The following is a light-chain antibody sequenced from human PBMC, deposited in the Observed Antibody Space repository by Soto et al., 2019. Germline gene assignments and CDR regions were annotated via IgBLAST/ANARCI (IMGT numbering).Light chain of an antibody. J-gene: IGKJ3*01. Sequence: DIQLTQSPSFLSAFVGDRVTITCRASQDVDNYLAWYQQRPGKAPRLLISGASFLQSGVTSRFRGSGSGTEFTITITSLQPGDFAVSYCQQLNSYPSFGPGTKVDLK. CDR3: QQLNSYPS. V-gene: IGKV1-9*01. CDR1: QDVDNY. CDR2: GAS.